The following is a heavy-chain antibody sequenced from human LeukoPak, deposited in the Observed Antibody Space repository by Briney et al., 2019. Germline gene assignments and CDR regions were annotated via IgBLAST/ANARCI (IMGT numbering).Heavy chain of an antibody. Sequence: PGGSLRLSCAASGFTFSSYWMSWVRQAPGKGLEWVANIKQDGSEKYYVDSVKGRFAISRDNAKNSLYLQMNSLRAEDTAVYYCARLTTTVTTPFDYWGQGTLVTVPS. D-gene: IGHD4-17*01. J-gene: IGHJ4*02. CDR1: GFTFSSYW. CDR3: ARLTTTVTTPFDY. V-gene: IGHV3-7*02. CDR2: IKQDGSEK.